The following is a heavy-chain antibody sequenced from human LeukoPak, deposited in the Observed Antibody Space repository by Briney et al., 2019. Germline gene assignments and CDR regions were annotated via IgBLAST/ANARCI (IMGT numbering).Heavy chain of an antibody. CDR1: GYTFTSYG. J-gene: IGHJ4*02. CDR2: ISAYNGKT. V-gene: IGHV1-18*01. Sequence: ASVKVSCKASGYTFTSYGISWVRQAPGQGREWRGWISAYNGKTNYVQKLQGRGTITTDESTSTAYMELSSLRSEDTAVYYCARDLRRHSGSYYYFDYWGQGTLVTVSS. D-gene: IGHD1-26*01. CDR3: ARDLRRHSGSYYYFDY.